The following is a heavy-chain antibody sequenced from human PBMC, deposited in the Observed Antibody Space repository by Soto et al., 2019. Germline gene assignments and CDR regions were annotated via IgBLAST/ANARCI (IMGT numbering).Heavy chain of an antibody. V-gene: IGHV4-39*02. Sequence: SQTLSLTCTVSGGSISSSSYCWAWIRHPPGKGLEWIGSIYYSGSTYYNPSLKSRVTISVDTSKNQFSLKLSSVTAADTAVYYCAREEYDFWSGYNYYYYGMDVWGQGTTVT. CDR2: IYYSGST. J-gene: IGHJ6*02. D-gene: IGHD3-3*01. CDR3: AREEYDFWSGYNYYYYGMDV. CDR1: GGSISSSSYC.